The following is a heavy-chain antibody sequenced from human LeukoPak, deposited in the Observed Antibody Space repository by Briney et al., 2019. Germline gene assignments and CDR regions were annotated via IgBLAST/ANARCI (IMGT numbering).Heavy chain of an antibody. CDR3: ARRWWYQPNDY. J-gene: IGHJ4*02. CDR2: IYSTGST. V-gene: IGHV4-4*07. Sequence: SETLSLTCTVSGGSISSYYWSWIRQPAGEGLEWIGHIYSTGSTNYNPSLKSRVTLSVDRSKNQFSLRLNSVTAADTAVYYCARRWWYQPNDYWGQGTLVTVSS. D-gene: IGHD2-15*01. CDR1: GGSISSYY.